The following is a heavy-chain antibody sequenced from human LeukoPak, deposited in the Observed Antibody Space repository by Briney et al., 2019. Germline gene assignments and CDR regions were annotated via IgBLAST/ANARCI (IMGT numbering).Heavy chain of an antibody. D-gene: IGHD1-26*01. Sequence: SETLSLTCDVSGDFFRSYWWCWVRQPAGKGLEWIGRIYATGSTQFNPSLKSRLTMSMDTSTNQLSLKLTSTTAAGTPVYFCARQGYTASYYFLDFWSQGTLVTVSS. CDR2: IYATGST. CDR3: ARQGYTASYYFLDF. J-gene: IGHJ4*02. V-gene: IGHV4-4*07. CDR1: GDFFRSYW.